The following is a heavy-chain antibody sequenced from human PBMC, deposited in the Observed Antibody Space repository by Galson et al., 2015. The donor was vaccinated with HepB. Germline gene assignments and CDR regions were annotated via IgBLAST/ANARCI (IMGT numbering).Heavy chain of an antibody. J-gene: IGHJ6*02. CDR2: ISYDGSNK. D-gene: IGHD6-13*01. CDR1: GFTFSSYA. Sequence: SLRLSCAASGFTFSSYAMHWVRQAPGKGLEWVAVISYDGSNKHYADSVKGRFTISRDNSKNTLYLQMNSLRAEDTAVYYCAREGSAAGEPPAYYDYGMDVWGQGTTVTVSS. V-gene: IGHV3-30*04. CDR3: AREGSAAGEPPAYYDYGMDV.